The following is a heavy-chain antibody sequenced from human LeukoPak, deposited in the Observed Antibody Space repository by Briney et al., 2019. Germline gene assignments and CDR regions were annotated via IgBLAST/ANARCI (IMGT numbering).Heavy chain of an antibody. CDR1: GGTFSSYA. CDR2: IIPIFGTA. V-gene: IGHV1-69*13. D-gene: IGHD3-9*01. CDR3: ARVAVLRYFDWLLPGGWFDP. J-gene: IGHJ5*02. Sequence: GASVKVSCKASGGTFSSYAISWVRQAPGQGLEWMGGIIPIFGTANYAQKFQGRVTITADESTSTAYMELSSLRSEDTAVYYCARVAVLRYFDWLLPGGWFDPWGQGTLVTVSS.